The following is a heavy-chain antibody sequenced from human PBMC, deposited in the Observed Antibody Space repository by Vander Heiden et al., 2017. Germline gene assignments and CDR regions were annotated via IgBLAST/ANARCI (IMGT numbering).Heavy chain of an antibody. Sequence: EVQLVESGGGLVKPGGSLRLSCAASGFTFSSYSMNWVRQAPGKGLEWVSSISSSSSYIYYADSGKGRFTISRDNAKNSLYMQMNSLRAEETAVYYCAMNYDSSGYYLSFDYWGQGTLVTVSS. J-gene: IGHJ4*02. CDR1: GFTFSSYS. CDR3: AMNYDSSGYYLSFDY. CDR2: ISSSSSYI. V-gene: IGHV3-21*01. D-gene: IGHD3-22*01.